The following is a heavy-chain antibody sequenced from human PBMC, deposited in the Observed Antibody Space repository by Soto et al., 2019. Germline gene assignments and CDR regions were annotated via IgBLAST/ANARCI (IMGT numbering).Heavy chain of an antibody. D-gene: IGHD3-22*01. J-gene: IGHJ4*02. CDR2: ISYDGSNK. CDR1: GFTFSSYA. V-gene: IGHV3-30-3*01. CDR3: ASEGRYLDSSGYLGY. Sequence: GGSLRLSCAASGFTFSSYAMHWVRQAPGKGLEWVAVISYDGSNKYYADSVKGRFTISRDNSKNTLYLQMNSLRAEDTAVYYYASEGRYLDSSGYLGYWGQGTLVTVSS.